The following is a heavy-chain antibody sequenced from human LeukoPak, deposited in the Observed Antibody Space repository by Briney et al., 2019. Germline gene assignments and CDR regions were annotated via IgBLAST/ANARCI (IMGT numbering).Heavy chain of an antibody. Sequence: SGTLSLTCAVSGGSISSSNWWSWVRQPPGKGLEWIGSIYYSGSTYYNPSLKSRVTISVDTSKNQFSLKLSSVTAADTAVYYCARSRDGYKPYYFDYWGQGTLVTVSS. CDR1: GGSISSSNW. D-gene: IGHD5-24*01. CDR3: ARSRDGYKPYYFDY. J-gene: IGHJ4*02. CDR2: IYYSGST. V-gene: IGHV4-4*02.